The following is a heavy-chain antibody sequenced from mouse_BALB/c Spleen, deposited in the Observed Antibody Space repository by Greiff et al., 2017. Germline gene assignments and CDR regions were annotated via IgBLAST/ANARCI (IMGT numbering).Heavy chain of an antibody. CDR1: RFTFSSFG. CDR2: ISSGSSTI. V-gene: IGHV5-17*02. CDR3: ASISTALYYYAMDY. Sequence: DVHLVESGGGLVQPGGSRKLSCAASRFTFSSFGMHWVRQAPEKGLEWVAYISSGSSTIYYADTVKGRFTISRDNPKNTLFLQMTSLRSEDTAMYYCASISTALYYYAMDYWGQGTSVTVSS. D-gene: IGHD1-2*01. J-gene: IGHJ4*01.